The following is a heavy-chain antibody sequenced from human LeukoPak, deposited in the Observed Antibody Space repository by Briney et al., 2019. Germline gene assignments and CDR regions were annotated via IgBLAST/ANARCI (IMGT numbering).Heavy chain of an antibody. Sequence: GGSLRLSCAASGFTFSSYAMHWVRQAPGKGLEWVAVISYDGSNKYYADSVKGRFTISRDNSKNTLYLQMNSLRAEDTAVYYCARDPGGYCSTSCYRAHFDYWGQGTLVTVSS. CDR3: ARDPGGYCSTSCYRAHFDY. CDR1: GFTFSSYA. J-gene: IGHJ4*02. CDR2: ISYDGSNK. V-gene: IGHV3-30-3*01. D-gene: IGHD2-2*01.